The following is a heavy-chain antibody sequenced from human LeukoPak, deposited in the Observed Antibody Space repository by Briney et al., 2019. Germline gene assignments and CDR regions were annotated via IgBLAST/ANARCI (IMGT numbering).Heavy chain of an antibody. CDR3: ARGPRYSYGRDYYYYYGMDV. CDR1: GGSFSGYY. Sequence: PSETLSLTCAVYGGSFSGYYWSWIRQPPGKGLEWIGEINHSGSTNYNPSLKSRVTISVDTSKNQFSLKLSSVTAADTAVYYCARGPRYSYGRDYYYYYGMDVWGQGTTVTVSS. D-gene: IGHD5-18*01. J-gene: IGHJ6*02. V-gene: IGHV4-34*01. CDR2: INHSGST.